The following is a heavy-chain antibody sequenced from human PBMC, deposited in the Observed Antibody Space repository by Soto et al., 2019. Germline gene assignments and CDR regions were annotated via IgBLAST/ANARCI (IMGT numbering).Heavy chain of an antibody. D-gene: IGHD3-22*01. V-gene: IGHV4-31*03. J-gene: IGHJ3*02. Sequence: QVQLQESGPGLVKPSQTLSLTYTVSGGSISSGGYYWSWIRQHPGKGLEWIGYIYYSGSTYYNPSLKSRVTISVDTSKNQFSLKLSSVTAADTAVYYCARDPHAYYYDSSGYYDAFDIWGQGTMVTVSS. CDR3: ARDPHAYYYDSSGYYDAFDI. CDR2: IYYSGST. CDR1: GGSISSGGYY.